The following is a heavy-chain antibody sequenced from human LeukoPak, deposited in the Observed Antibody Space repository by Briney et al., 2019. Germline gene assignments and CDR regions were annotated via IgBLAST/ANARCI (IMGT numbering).Heavy chain of an antibody. CDR1: GFTFDDYG. D-gene: IGHD2-15*01. V-gene: IGHV3-20*04. CDR2: INWNGGST. CDR3: ARAPGFYYGSGRGYCSGGSCYSSDY. Sequence: GGSLRLSCAASGFTFDDYGMSWVRQAPGKGLEWVSGINWNGGSTGYADSVKGRFTISRDNAKNSLYLQMNSLRAEDTAVYYCARAPGFYYGSGRGYCSGGSCYSSDYWGQGTLVTVSS. J-gene: IGHJ4*02.